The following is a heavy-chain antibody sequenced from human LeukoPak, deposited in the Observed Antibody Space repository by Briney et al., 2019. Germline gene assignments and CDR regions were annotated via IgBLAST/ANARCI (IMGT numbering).Heavy chain of an antibody. V-gene: IGHV4-30-2*01. CDR2: IYHSGST. D-gene: IGHD5-24*01. CDR3: ARDRDGYNSDY. Sequence: SETLSLTCAVSGGSISSGGYSWSWIRQPPGKGLEWIGYIYHSGSTYYNPSLKSRVTISVDRSKNQFSLKLSSVTAADTAVYYCARDRDGYNSDYWGQGTLVTVSS. J-gene: IGHJ4*02. CDR1: GGSISSGGYS.